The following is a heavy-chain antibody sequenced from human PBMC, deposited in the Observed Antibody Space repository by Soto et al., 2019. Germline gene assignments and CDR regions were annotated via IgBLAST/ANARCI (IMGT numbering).Heavy chain of an antibody. Sequence: QAQLVESGGGLVKPGGSLRLSCVASGFIFTDYYMSWIRQAPGKGLEWVSYISSSSGHTKYADSVKGRFTISRDNAKNSLYLQMNSLRVEDTAVYYCVRGRYADSYWGQGTLVTVSS. V-gene: IGHV3-11*05. CDR2: ISSSSGHT. D-gene: IGHD2-2*01. J-gene: IGHJ4*02. CDR1: GFIFTDYY. CDR3: VRGRYADSY.